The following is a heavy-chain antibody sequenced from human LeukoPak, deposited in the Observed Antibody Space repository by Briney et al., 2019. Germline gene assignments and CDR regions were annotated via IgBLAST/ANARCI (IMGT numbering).Heavy chain of an antibody. CDR2: IYTSGST. CDR3: ARGTVLRLFGEAFYFDY. D-gene: IGHD3-3*01. V-gene: IGHV4-61*02. J-gene: IGHJ4*02. Sequence: SSETLSLTCTVSGGSISSGSYYWSWIRQPAGKGLEWIGRIYTSGSTNYNPSLKSRVTISVDTSKNQFSLKLSSVTAADTAVYYCARGTVLRLFGEAFYFDYWGQGTLVTVSS. CDR1: GGSISSGSYY.